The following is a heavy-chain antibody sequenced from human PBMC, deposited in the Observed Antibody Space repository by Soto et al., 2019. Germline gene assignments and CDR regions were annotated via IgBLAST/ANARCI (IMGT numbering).Heavy chain of an antibody. V-gene: IGHV1-69*05. CDR2: IILPFGTP. CDR1: GGTFSNYA. J-gene: IGHJ4*02. CDR3: ARGPDYEGYFDY. Sequence: QVRLVQSGAEVKKPGSSVKVSCKASGGTFSNYAIAWLRQAPGQGLEWMGGIILPFGTPNYAQKFQGRVTISPDESMTTAYMEMSGLTSEDTAVYYCARGPDYEGYFDYWGRGTLVTVSS. D-gene: IGHD4-17*01.